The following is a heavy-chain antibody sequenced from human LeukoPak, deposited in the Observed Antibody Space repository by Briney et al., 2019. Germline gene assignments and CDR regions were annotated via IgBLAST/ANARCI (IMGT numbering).Heavy chain of an antibody. Sequence: PGGSLRLSCAASGLTFSSYSMNWVRQAPGKGLEWVSSISSSSSYIYYADSVKGRFTISRDNAKNSLYLQMNSLRAEDTAVYYCARGGYSSSSGFDYWGQGTLVTVSS. V-gene: IGHV3-21*01. D-gene: IGHD6-6*01. J-gene: IGHJ4*02. CDR2: ISSSSSYI. CDR1: GLTFSSYS. CDR3: ARGGYSSSSGFDY.